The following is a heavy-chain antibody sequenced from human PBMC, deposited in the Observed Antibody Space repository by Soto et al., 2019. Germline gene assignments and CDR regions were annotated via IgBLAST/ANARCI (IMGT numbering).Heavy chain of an antibody. CDR3: ARVGDIVVVPAAWRGYYYYYYGMDV. CDR2: IKQDGSEK. V-gene: IGHV3-7*01. D-gene: IGHD2-2*01. Sequence: GGSLRLSCAASGFTFSSYWMSWVRQAPGKGLEWVANIKQDGSEKYYVDSVKGRFTISRDNAKNSLYLQMNSLRAEDTAVYHCARVGDIVVVPAAWRGYYYYYYGMDVWGQGTTVTVSS. CDR1: GFTFSSYW. J-gene: IGHJ6*02.